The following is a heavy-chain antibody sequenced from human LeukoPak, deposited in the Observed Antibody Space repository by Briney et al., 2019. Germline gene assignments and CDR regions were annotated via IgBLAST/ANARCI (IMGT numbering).Heavy chain of an antibody. CDR1: GYTFTGYY. D-gene: IGHD3-10*01. J-gene: IGHJ4*02. V-gene: IGHV1-2*02. CDR2: INPNSGGT. CDR3: ARESSMVRGVIGY. Sequence: ASVTVSCKASGYTFTGYYMHWVRQAPGQGLEWMGWINPNSGGTNYAQKFQGRVTMTRDTSISTAYMELSRLRSDDTAVYYCARESSMVRGVIGYWGQGTLVTVSS.